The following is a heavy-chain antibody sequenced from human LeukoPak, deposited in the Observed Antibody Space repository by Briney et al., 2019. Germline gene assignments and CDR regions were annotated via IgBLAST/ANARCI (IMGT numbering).Heavy chain of an antibody. Sequence: HPGGSLRLSCAASGFTFSSYWMHWVRQAPGKGLVWVSRINSDGSSTSYADSVKGRFTISRDNAKNTLYLQMNSLRAEDTAAYYCAKGYCSSTTCYVRFQHWGQGTLVTVSS. V-gene: IGHV3-74*01. CDR3: AKGYCSSTTCYVRFQH. CDR2: INSDGSST. CDR1: GFTFSSYW. J-gene: IGHJ1*01. D-gene: IGHD2-2*01.